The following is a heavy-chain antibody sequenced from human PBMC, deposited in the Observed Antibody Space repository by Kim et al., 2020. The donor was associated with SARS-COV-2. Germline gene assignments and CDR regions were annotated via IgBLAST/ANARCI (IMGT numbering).Heavy chain of an antibody. J-gene: IGHJ4*02. CDR3: ARGAVVRGVVRHFDY. Sequence: QKFRDRVTITRDTSASTVYIELSSLRSEDTAVYYCARGAVVRGVVRHFDYWGQGTLVTVSS. D-gene: IGHD3-10*01. V-gene: IGHV1-3*01.